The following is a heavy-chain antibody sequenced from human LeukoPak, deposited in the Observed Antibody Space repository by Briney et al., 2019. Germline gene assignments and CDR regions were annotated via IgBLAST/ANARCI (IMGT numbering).Heavy chain of an antibody. Sequence: PGGSLRLSCVVSGITLANYGMSWARQAPGKGLEWVAGVSGSGGSTNYADSVKGRFTISRDNSKNTLYLQMNSLRAEDTAVYYCARNHGVAGQYYYYYMDVWGKGTTVTVSS. V-gene: IGHV3-23*01. D-gene: IGHD6-19*01. CDR3: ARNHGVAGQYYYYYMDV. CDR1: GITLANYG. J-gene: IGHJ6*03. CDR2: VSGSGGST.